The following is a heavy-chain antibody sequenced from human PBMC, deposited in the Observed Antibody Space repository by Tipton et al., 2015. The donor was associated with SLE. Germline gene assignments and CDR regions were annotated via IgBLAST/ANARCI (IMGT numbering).Heavy chain of an antibody. CDR3: ARGNWNHQSY. Sequence: TLSLTCTVSGASVSSFCWNWIRQSPGKGLEWIGCVCNSGSANYDPSLKSRGTISVDTSKNQFSLTLSSVTAADTAIYYCARGNWNHQSYWGQGTLVTVSS. D-gene: IGHD1-14*01. J-gene: IGHJ4*02. CDR2: VCNSGSA. CDR1: GASVSSFC. V-gene: IGHV4-59*08.